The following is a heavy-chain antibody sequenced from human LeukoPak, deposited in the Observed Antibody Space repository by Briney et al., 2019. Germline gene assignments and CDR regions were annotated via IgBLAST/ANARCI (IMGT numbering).Heavy chain of an antibody. CDR1: GGSISSYY. Sequence: SETLSLTCAVSGGSISSYYWSWIRQPPGKGLEWIGYIYYSGSTDYNPSLKSRVTISIDTSKNQFSLKLSSVSAAETAVYYCARDRDGYDYYYYGMDVWGQGTTVTVSS. CDR2: IYYSGST. D-gene: IGHD5-24*01. CDR3: ARDRDGYDYYYYGMDV. J-gene: IGHJ6*02. V-gene: IGHV4-59*01.